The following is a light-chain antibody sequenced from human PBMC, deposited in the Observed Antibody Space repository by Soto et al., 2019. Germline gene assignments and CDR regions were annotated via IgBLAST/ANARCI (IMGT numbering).Light chain of an antibody. CDR3: AAWADSLNVRVV. CDR2: SNN. Sequence: QSVLTQPPSASGTPGQRVTISCSGSSSNIGSNTVNWYQQLPGTAPKLLIYSNNQRPSGVPDRFSGYKSGTSASLAISGLQSEDEADYYGAAWADSLNVRVVFGGGTKLTVL. V-gene: IGLV1-44*01. CDR1: SSNIGSNT. J-gene: IGLJ2*01.